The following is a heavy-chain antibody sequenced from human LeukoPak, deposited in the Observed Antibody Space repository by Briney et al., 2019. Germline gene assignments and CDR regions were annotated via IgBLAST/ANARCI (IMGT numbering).Heavy chain of an antibody. CDR1: GYTFTSYY. CDR3: ARAGGHLGSSWYRRFDP. CDR2: INPSGGST. J-gene: IGHJ5*02. V-gene: IGHV1-46*01. Sequence: ASVKVSCKASGYTFTSYYMHWVRQAPGQGLEWMGIINPSGGSTSYAQKFQGRVTITADKSTSTAYMELSSLRSEDTAVYYCARAGGHLGSSWYRRFDPWGQGTLVTVSS. D-gene: IGHD6-13*01.